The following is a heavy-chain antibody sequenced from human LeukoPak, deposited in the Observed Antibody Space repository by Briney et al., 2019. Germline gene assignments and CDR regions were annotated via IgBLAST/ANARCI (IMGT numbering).Heavy chain of an antibody. D-gene: IGHD3-22*01. V-gene: IGHV4-34*01. CDR2: INHSGST. J-gene: IGHJ1*01. CDR3: ARALYYYDSSGYYYVSQYFQH. CDR1: GGSFSGYY. Sequence: KPSETLSLTCAVFGGSFSGYYWSWIRQPPVKGLEWIGEINHSGSTNYNPSLKSRVTISVDTSKNQFSLKLSSVTAADTAVYYCARALYYYDSSGYYYVSQYFQHWGQGTLVTVSS.